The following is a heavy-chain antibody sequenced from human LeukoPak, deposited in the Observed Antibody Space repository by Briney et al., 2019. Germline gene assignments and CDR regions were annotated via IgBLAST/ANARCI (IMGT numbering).Heavy chain of an antibody. V-gene: IGHV1-69*05. D-gene: IGHD6-6*01. CDR1: GGTFISYA. J-gene: IGHJ6*03. Sequence: SVKVSCKASGGTFISYAISWVRQAPGQGLEWMGRIIPIFGTANYAQKFQGRVTITTDESTSTAYMELSSLRSEDTAVYYCARNGISARPIYYFNYMDVWGKGTTVTVSS. CDR3: ARNGISARPIYYFNYMDV. CDR2: IIPIFGTA.